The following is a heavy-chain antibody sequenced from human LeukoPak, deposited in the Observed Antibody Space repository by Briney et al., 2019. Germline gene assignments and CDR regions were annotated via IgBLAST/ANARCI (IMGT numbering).Heavy chain of an antibody. Sequence: PSETLSLTCTVSGGSISSSSYYWGWIRQPPGKGLEWIGSIYYSGSTYYHPSLKSRVTISVDTSKNQFSLKLSSVTAADTAVYYCASALAAAVYYWGQGTLVTVSS. D-gene: IGHD6-13*01. CDR1: GGSISSSSYY. J-gene: IGHJ4*02. V-gene: IGHV4-39*01. CDR3: ASALAAAVYY. CDR2: IYYSGST.